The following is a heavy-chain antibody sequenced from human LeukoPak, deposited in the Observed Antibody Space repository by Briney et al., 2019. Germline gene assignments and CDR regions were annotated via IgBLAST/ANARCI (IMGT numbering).Heavy chain of an antibody. CDR3: AKFYIAGSGSYSDY. V-gene: IGHV3-23*01. D-gene: IGHD3-10*01. CDR2: ISGSGGST. J-gene: IGHJ4*02. CDR1: GFTFSSYA. Sequence: PGGSLRLSCAASGFTFSSYAMSWVRRAPGKGVEWVSAISGSGGSTYYADSVKGRFTISRDNSKNTLYLQMNSLRAEDTAVYYCAKFYIAGSGSYSDYWGQGTLVTVSS.